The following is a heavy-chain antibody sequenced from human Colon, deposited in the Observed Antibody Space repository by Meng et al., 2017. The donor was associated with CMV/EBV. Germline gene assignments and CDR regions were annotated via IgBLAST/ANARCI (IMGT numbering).Heavy chain of an antibody. V-gene: IGHV2-5*02. CDR3: VRRSYSGQDDY. CDR1: GFSFITDKAG. D-gene: IGHD5-12*01. J-gene: IGHJ4*02. Sequence: QITLKEPRPTLVKPTQTLTLTCTFSGFSFITDKAGVGWIRHPPGKALEWLGFIYWDDDTRYSPSLKTRLTITRDTSKNQVILTMTNMDPADTATYYCVRRSYSGQDDYWGQGALVTVSS. CDR2: IYWDDDT.